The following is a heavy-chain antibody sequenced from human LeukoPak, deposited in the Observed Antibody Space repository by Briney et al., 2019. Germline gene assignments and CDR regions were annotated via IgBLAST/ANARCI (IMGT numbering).Heavy chain of an antibody. CDR2: ISGSGSDT. D-gene: IGHD3-10*01. J-gene: IGHJ4*02. CDR3: AREQNIRGVIIIVDS. V-gene: IGHV3-23*01. Sequence: GGSLRLSCAASGFTFARNTMTWVRQAPGKGLEWVSSISGSGSDTYYADSVKGRFTVSRDNSKNTLYLEVNGLRADDTAVYYCAREQNIRGVIIIVDSWGQGTLVTVSS. CDR1: GFTFARNT.